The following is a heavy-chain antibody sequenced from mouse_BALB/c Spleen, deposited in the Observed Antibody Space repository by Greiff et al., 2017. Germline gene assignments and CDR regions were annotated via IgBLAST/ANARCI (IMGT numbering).Heavy chain of an antibody. CDR2: INPSTGYT. J-gene: IGHJ3*01. CDR3: ARGVYYGNYDWFAY. V-gene: IGHV1-7*01. CDR1: GYTFTSYW. D-gene: IGHD2-1*01. Sequence: QVQLQQSGAELAKPGASVKMSCKASGYTFTSYWMHWVKQRPGQGLEWIGYINPSTGYTEYNQKFKDKATLTADKSSSTAYMQLSSLTSEDSAVYYCARGVYYGNYDWFAYWGQGTLVTVSA.